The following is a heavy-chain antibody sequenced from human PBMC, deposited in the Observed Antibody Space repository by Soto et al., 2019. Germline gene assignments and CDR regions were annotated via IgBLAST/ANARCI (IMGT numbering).Heavy chain of an antibody. D-gene: IGHD5-12*01. CDR2: IKQDGSEK. CDR1: GFTFSSYW. J-gene: IGHJ4*02. V-gene: IGHV3-7*01. CDR3: ARGFRWLPLPFDY. Sequence: EVQLVESGGGLVQPGGSLRLSCAASGFTFSSYWMSWVRQAPGKGLEWVANIKQDGSEKYYVDSVKGRFTISRDNAKNSLYLQMNSLRAGDTAVYYCARGFRWLPLPFDYWGQGTLVTVSS.